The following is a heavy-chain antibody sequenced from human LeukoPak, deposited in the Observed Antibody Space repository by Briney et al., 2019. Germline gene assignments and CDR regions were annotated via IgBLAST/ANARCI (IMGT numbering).Heavy chain of an antibody. CDR2: INCGDGYT. CDR1: GYTFTSSH. CDR3: ARDRGGSYSIDY. Sequence: ASVRVSCKTSGYTFTSSHAHWVRQAPGQGLERMGIINCGDGYTNYAQKFQGRVSVTADTSTSTLYMELSRLTTEDTAIYYCARDRGGSYSIDYWGQGTLITVSS. J-gene: IGHJ4*02. V-gene: IGHV1-46*01. D-gene: IGHD1-26*01.